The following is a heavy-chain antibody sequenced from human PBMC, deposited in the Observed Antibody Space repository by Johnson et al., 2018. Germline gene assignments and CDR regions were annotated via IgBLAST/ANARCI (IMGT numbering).Heavy chain of an antibody. CDR3: TREETTADFFYYGMDV. J-gene: IGHJ6*02. CDR2: IRSKAYGGTT. Sequence: QLVESGGGLVKPGRSLRLACTGAGFTFGDYVLSWFRQAPGKGLEWVGFIRSKAYGGTTEYAAPVRGRFTISRDDSKSIAYLQMNSLKTEDTAVYFCTREETTADFFYYGMDVWGQGTTVIVSS. CDR1: GFTFGDYV. D-gene: IGHD4-11*01. V-gene: IGHV3-49*05.